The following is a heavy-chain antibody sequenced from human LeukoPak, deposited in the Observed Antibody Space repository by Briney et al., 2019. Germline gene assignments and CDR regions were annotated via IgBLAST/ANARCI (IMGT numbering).Heavy chain of an antibody. V-gene: IGHV3-11*04. CDR1: GFTFSDYY. CDR2: ISSSGSTI. D-gene: IGHD4-17*01. J-gene: IGHJ4*02. CDR3: ARDSVSHDYGDSIPSPPDY. Sequence: GGSLRLSCAASGFTFSDYYMSWIRQAPGKGLEWVSYISSSGSTIYYADSVKVRFTISRDNAKNSLYLQMNSLRAEDTAVYYCARDSVSHDYGDSIPSPPDYWGQGTLVTVSS.